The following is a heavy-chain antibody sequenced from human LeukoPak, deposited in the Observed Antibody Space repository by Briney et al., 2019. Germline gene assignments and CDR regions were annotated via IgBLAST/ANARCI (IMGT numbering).Heavy chain of an antibody. CDR3: ARGVDYGSGSYYSWFDP. CDR2: INHSGST. D-gene: IGHD3-10*01. Sequence: PSETLSLTCAVYGGSFSGYYWSWIRQPPGKGLEWIGEINHSGSTNYNPSLKSRVTISVDTSKNQFSLKLSSVTAADTAVYYCARGVDYGSGSYYSWFDPWGQGTLVTVSS. V-gene: IGHV4-34*01. J-gene: IGHJ5*02. CDR1: GGSFSGYY.